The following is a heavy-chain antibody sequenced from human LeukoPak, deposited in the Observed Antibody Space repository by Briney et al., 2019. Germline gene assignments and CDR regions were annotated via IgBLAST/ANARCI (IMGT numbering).Heavy chain of an antibody. D-gene: IGHD3-10*01. CDR1: GFTLSYYD. J-gene: IGHJ3*02. V-gene: IGHV3-21*01. Sequence: PGGSLRLSCAASGFTLSYYDMHWVRQAPGKGLEWVSSISSTSTFIYYADSVKGRFTISRDNAKNSLYLQMNSLRAEDTAVYYCARGLGSGRHAFDIWGQGTMVTVSS. CDR3: ARGLGSGRHAFDI. CDR2: ISSTSTFI.